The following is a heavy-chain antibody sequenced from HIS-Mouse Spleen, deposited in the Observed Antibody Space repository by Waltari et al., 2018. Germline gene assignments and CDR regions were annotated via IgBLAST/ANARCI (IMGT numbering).Heavy chain of an antibody. Sequence: QLQLQESGPGLVKPSDTLSLTCTVSGGSISSSSYYWGWIRQPPGKGLEWIGSIYYSGSTYYNPYLNSRVTISVDTSKNQFSLKLSSVTAADTAVYYCARDQDSSSSSFDIWGQGTMVTVSS. D-gene: IGHD6-6*01. CDR1: GGSISSSSYY. CDR3: ARDQDSSSSSFDI. J-gene: IGHJ3*02. V-gene: IGHV4-39*07. CDR2: IYYSGST.